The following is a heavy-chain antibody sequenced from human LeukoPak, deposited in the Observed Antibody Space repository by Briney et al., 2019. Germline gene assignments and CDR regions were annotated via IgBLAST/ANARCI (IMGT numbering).Heavy chain of an antibody. J-gene: IGHJ4*02. CDR2: IYPGDSDT. Sequence: PGASLQISCKGSGSSFTSYWIGWVRPLPGKGLEWMGIIYPGDSDTRYSPSFQGQVTISADKSISTAYLQWSSLKASDTAMYYCARLESVPSATTPFDYWGQGTLVTVSS. D-gene: IGHD2-2*01. CDR3: ARLESVPSATTPFDY. CDR1: GSSFTSYW. V-gene: IGHV5-51*01.